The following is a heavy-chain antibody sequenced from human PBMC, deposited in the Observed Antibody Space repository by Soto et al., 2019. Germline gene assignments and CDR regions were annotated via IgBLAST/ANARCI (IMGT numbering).Heavy chain of an antibody. CDR2: ITDSSDTV. J-gene: IGHJ4*02. CDR3: ARDFGHGYYLDY. V-gene: IGHV3-48*02. Sequence: GGSRRLSCVASACSFSNDNMNWARQAPGKGLEWVSYITDSSDTVHYADPERGRFTISRDTAESPLYLQMNSLRDEDTAVYFCARDFGHGYYLDYWGRGTLVTVSS. D-gene: IGHD3-3*01. CDR1: ACSFSNDN.